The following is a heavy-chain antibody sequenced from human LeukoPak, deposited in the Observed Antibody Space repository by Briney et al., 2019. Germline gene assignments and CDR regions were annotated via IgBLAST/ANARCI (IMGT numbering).Heavy chain of an antibody. D-gene: IGHD3-10*01. CDR1: GGSISSYY. CDR2: IYYSGST. J-gene: IGHJ6*03. V-gene: IGHV4-59*01. Sequence: SETLSLTCTVSGGSISSYYWSWIRQPPGKGLEWIGYIYYSGSTNYNPSLKSRVTISVDTSKNQFSLKLSSVTAADTAVYYCAKEEWGFGEFPLFMDVWGKGTTVTISS. CDR3: AKEEWGFGEFPLFMDV.